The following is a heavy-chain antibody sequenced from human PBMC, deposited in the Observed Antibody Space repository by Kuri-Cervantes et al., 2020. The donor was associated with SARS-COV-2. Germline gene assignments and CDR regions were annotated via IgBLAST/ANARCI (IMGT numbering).Heavy chain of an antibody. CDR3: TSGSCSGGRCYYSFDY. CDR1: RFTFSGSA. CDR2: IRSKPNNYAT. V-gene: IGHV3-73*01. J-gene: IGHJ4*02. D-gene: IGHD2-15*01. Sequence: GGSLRLSCAASRFTFSGSAIHWVRQASGKGLEWVGRIRSKPNNYATAYTASAKGRFTISRDDSENTAYLQMNSLKTEDTAVYFCTSGSCSGGRCYYSFDYWGQGTLVTVSS.